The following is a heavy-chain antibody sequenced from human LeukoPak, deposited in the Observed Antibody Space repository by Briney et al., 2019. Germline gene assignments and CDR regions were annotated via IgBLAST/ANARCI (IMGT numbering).Heavy chain of an antibody. CDR3: ARGGWELSY. CDR2: ISYDGSSQ. CDR1: GFTFSSFE. D-gene: IGHD1-26*01. V-gene: IGHV3-30*14. J-gene: IGHJ4*02. Sequence: PGGSLRLSCAVSGFTFSSFEMNWVRQAPGKGLEWVALISYDGSSQYYADSVKGRFTISRDNSKNTLYLQMNSLRAEDTAVYYCARGGWELSYWGQGTLVTVSS.